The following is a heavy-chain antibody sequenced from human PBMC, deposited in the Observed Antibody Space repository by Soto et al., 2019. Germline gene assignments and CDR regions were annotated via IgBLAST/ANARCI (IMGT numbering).Heavy chain of an antibody. Sequence: QVQLVQSGAEVKKPGSSVKVSCKASGGTFSSYAISWVRQAPGQGLEWMGGIIPIFGTANYAQKFQGRVTITADKSTSTAYMELSSLRSEDTAVYYCASTGYSSGWHRLYYCGMDVWGQGTTVTVSS. J-gene: IGHJ6*02. CDR3: ASTGYSSGWHRLYYCGMDV. CDR1: GGTFSSYA. V-gene: IGHV1-69*06. CDR2: IIPIFGTA. D-gene: IGHD6-19*01.